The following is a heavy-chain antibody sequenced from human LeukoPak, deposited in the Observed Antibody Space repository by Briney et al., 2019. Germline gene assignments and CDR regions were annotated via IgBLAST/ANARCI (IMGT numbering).Heavy chain of an antibody. CDR3: ARGHDFWSGHGGIDP. V-gene: IGHV4-31*03. D-gene: IGHD3-3*01. CDR2: IYYSGST. CDR1: GGSISSGGYY. Sequence: SETLSLTCTVSGGSISSGGYYWRWIRQHPGKGLEWIGYIYYSGSTYYNPSLKSRVTISVDTSKNQFSLKLSSVTAADTAVYYCARGHDFWSGHGGIDPWGQGTLVTVSS. J-gene: IGHJ5*02.